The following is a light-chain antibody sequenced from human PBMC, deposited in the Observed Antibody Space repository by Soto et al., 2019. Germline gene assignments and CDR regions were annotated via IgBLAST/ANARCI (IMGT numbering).Light chain of an antibody. J-gene: IGKJ2*01. V-gene: IGKV1-5*01. CDR3: QQYNSYPYT. CDR1: QSISSW. CDR2: DAS. Sequence: DIQMTQSPSTLSASVGDRVTITCWASQSISSWLAWYQQKPGKAPKLLIYDASSLESGVPSRFSGSGSGTEFILTISSLQPDDFATYYCQQYNSYPYTFGQGTKLEIK.